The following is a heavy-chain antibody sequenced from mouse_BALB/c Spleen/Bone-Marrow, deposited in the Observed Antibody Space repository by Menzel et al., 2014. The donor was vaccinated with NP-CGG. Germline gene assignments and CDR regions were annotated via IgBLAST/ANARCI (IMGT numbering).Heavy chain of an antibody. D-gene: IGHD1-1*01. V-gene: IGHV2-6-7*01. CDR2: IWGDGST. Sequence: VQLQQSGPGLVAPSQSLSITCTVSGFSLTGYGVNWVRQPPGKGLEWLGMIWGDGSTDYNSALKSRLSISKDNSKSLVFLKMNSLQTDDTAIYYCARASSYYGSRYDYWGQGTTLTVSS. CDR3: ARASSYYGSRYDY. J-gene: IGHJ2*01. CDR1: GFSLTGYG.